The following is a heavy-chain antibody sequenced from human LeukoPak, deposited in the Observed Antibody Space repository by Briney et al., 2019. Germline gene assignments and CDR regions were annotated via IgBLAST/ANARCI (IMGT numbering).Heavy chain of an antibody. Sequence: ASVKVSCKASGYTFTGYYMHWVRQAPGQGLEWMEWINPNSGGTNYAQKFQGWVTMTRDTSISTAYMELSRLRSDDTAVYYCATLAAAGNHYYYGMDVWGQGTTVTVSS. J-gene: IGHJ6*02. CDR2: INPNSGGT. CDR3: ATLAAAGNHYYYGMDV. D-gene: IGHD6-13*01. V-gene: IGHV1-2*04. CDR1: GYTFTGYY.